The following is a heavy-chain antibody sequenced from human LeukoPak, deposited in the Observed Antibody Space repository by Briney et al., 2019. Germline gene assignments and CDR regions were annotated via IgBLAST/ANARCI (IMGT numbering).Heavy chain of an antibody. CDR1: GGTFSSYA. J-gene: IGHJ4*02. Sequence: ASVKVSSKASGGTFSSYAISWVRQAPGQGLEWMGRIIPIFGIANYAQKFQGRVTITADKSTSTAYMELSSLRSEDTAVYYCARGPIYCSGASCFPDYWGQGTLVTVSS. CDR3: ARGPIYCSGASCFPDY. D-gene: IGHD2-15*01. V-gene: IGHV1-69*04. CDR2: IIPIFGIA.